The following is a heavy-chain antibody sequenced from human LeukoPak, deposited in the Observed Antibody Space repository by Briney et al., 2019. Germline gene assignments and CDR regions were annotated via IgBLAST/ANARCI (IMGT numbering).Heavy chain of an antibody. CDR1: GFTFDDYA. V-gene: IGHV3-9*01. D-gene: IGHD3-22*01. CDR3: AKLKGYYYDSSGYSDY. J-gene: IGHJ4*02. Sequence: GGSLRLSCAASGFTFDDYAMHWVRQAPGKGLEWVSGISWNSGSIGYADSVKGRFTISRDNAKNSLYLQMNSLRAEDTAVYYCAKLKGYYYDSSGYSDYWGQGTLVTVSS. CDR2: ISWNSGSI.